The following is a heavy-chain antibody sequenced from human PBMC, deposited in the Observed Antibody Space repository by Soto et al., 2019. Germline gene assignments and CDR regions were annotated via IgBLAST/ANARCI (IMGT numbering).Heavy chain of an antibody. CDR1: GCTFSDYA. J-gene: IGHJ4*02. CDR3: AKDVGEVFFDY. D-gene: IGHD3-10*01. CDR2: ISSDGVNT. Sequence: GGSPRLSCAAAGCTFSDYAVSWVRQAPGKGLEWVSTISSDGVNTHYADSVGGRFTISRDNSKNTLYLQMNSLRAEDTAVYRCAKDVGEVFFDYWGQGSLVTVSS. V-gene: IGHV3-23*01.